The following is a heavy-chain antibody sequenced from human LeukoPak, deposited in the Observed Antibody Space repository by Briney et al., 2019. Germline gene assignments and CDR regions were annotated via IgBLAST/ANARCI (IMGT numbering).Heavy chain of an antibody. V-gene: IGHV1-2*02. Sequence: APVKVSCKASGYTFTGYYMHWVRQAPGQGLEWMGWINPNSGGTNYAQKFQGRVTMTRDTSISTAYMELSRLRSDDTAVYYCARDYWNYGPGLYDYWGQGTLVTVSS. CDR1: GYTFTGYY. J-gene: IGHJ4*02. CDR2: INPNSGGT. D-gene: IGHD1-7*01. CDR3: ARDYWNYGPGLYDY.